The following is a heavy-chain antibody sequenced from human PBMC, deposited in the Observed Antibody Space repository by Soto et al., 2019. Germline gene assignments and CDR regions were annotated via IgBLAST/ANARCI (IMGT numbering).Heavy chain of an antibody. CDR2: MNPKSGGA. V-gene: IGHV1-2*02. CDR3: TRENIESSAGLYDAFDI. Sequence: ASVKVSCKTSGYTFTDYYTHWVRQAPGQGLEWMGWMNPKSGGAYFAQKFQGRVTLTRDTSIGTAYIEVNSLTSDDTAVYFCTRENIESSAGLYDAFDIWGQGTTVTASS. J-gene: IGHJ3*02. D-gene: IGHD6-25*01. CDR1: GYTFTDYY.